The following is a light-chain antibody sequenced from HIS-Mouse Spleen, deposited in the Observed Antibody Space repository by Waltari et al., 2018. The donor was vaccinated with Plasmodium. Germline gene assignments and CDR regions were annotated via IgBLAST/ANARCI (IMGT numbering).Light chain of an antibody. J-gene: IGLJ2*01. CDR3: CSYAGSRV. CDR2: EGS. V-gene: IGLV2-23*01. CDR1: SSDVGGYNL. Sequence: QSALTQPASVSGSPGQSITISCSGTSSDVGGYNLVAWYQQQPGKAPKLMIYEGSKRPSGVSNRFSGSKSGNTASLTISGLQAEDEADYYCCSYAGSRVFGGGTKLTVL.